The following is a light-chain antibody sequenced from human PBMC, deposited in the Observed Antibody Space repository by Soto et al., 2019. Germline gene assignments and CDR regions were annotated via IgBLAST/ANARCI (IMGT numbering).Light chain of an antibody. V-gene: IGLV2-8*01. Sequence: QSALTQPPSASGSPGQSVTISCTGTSSDVGGYNYISWYQQHPGKATKLMSYEVIKRPSGVPDRFSGSKSGNTASLTVSGLQAEDEADYYCSSYAGSNRVFGGGTKLTVL. CDR1: SSDVGGYNY. J-gene: IGLJ2*01. CDR2: EVI. CDR3: SSYAGSNRV.